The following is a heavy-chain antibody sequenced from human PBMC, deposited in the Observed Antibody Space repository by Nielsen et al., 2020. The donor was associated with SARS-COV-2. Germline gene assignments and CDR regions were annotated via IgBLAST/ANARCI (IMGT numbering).Heavy chain of an antibody. CDR1: GFTFSSYA. V-gene: IGHV3-30-3*01. Sequence: GESLKISCAASGFTFSSYAMHWVRQAPGKGLEWVAVISYDGSNKYYADSVKGRFTISRDNSKNTLYLQMNSLRAEDTAVYYCARDGSGSYYYPYFDYWGQGTLVTVSS. CDR3: ARDGSGSYYYPYFDY. CDR2: ISYDGSNK. D-gene: IGHD3-10*01. J-gene: IGHJ4*02.